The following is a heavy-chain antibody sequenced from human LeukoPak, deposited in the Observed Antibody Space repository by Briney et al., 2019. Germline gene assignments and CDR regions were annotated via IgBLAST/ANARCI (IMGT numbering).Heavy chain of an antibody. CDR1: GGSISSSSYY. J-gene: IGHJ4*02. V-gene: IGHV4-39*07. Sequence: SETLSLTCTVSGGSISSSSYYWGWIRQPPGKGLEWIGSIYYSGSAYYNPSLKSRVTISVDTSKNQFSLKLSSVTAADTAVYYCARVSRDVSYYFDYWGQGTLVTVSS. CDR3: ARVSRDVSYYFDY. CDR2: IYYSGSA. D-gene: IGHD5-24*01.